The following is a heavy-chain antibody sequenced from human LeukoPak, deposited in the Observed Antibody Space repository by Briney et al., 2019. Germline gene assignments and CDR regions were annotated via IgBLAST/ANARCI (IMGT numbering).Heavy chain of an antibody. J-gene: IGHJ3*02. Sequence: GASVKVPCKASGYTFTGYYMHWVRQAPGQGLEWMGWINPNSGGTNYAQKFQGRVTMTRDTSISTAYMELSRLRSDDTAVYYCARALVVAAAFDIWGQGTMVTVSS. V-gene: IGHV1-2*02. CDR3: ARALVVAAAFDI. CDR2: INPNSGGT. D-gene: IGHD5-12*01. CDR1: GYTFTGYY.